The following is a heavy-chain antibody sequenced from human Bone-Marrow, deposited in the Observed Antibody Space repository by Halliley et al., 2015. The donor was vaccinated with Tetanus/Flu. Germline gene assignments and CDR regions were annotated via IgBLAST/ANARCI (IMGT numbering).Heavy chain of an antibody. Sequence: IINPSGGSTSYAQKFQGRVPMTRDTSTSTVHMELSSLRSEDTAVYYCARDSRIAVAGYGMDVWGQGTTVTVSS. CDR2: INPSGGST. D-gene: IGHD6-19*01. J-gene: IGHJ6*02. V-gene: IGHV1-46*01. CDR3: ARDSRIAVAGYGMDV.